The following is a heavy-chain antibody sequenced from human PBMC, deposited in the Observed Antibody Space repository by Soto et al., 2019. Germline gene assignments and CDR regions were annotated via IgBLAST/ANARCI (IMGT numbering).Heavy chain of an antibody. CDR2: IYYSGRT. CDR1: GGSISSGGYY. Sequence: QVQLQESGPGLLKPSQTLSLTCTVSGGSISSGGYYCSWIRQHPGKGLELIGYIYYSGRTYYNPSLKSLVTISVDTSKTQFALKLNSVTAADTAMYYCGRIVGYGGNSRCDYCGQGTLVIDSS. CDR3: GRIVGYGGNSRCDY. V-gene: IGHV4-31*01. D-gene: IGHD2-21*01. J-gene: IGHJ4*02.